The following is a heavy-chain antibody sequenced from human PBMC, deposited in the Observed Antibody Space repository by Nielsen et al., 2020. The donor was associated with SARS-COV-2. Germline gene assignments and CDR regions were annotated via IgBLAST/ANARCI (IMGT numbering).Heavy chain of an antibody. CDR2: ISGSGGST. CDR3: AREVYHYYDSM. V-gene: IGHV3-23*01. Sequence: GESLKISCAASGFTFSSYAMSWVRQAPGKGLEWVSAISGSGGSTYYADSVKGRFTISRDNSKNTLYLQMNSLRAEDTAVYYCAREVYHYYDSMWGQGTLVTVSS. D-gene: IGHD3-22*01. CDR1: GFTFSSYA. J-gene: IGHJ4*02.